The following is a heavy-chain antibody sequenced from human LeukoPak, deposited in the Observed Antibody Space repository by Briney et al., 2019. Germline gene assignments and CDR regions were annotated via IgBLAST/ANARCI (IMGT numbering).Heavy chain of an antibody. J-gene: IGHJ5*02. CDR1: GYTFVSYG. CDR3: ARVLSRDSFLLGVINWFDP. Sequence: GASVKVSCKASGYTFVSYGIAWVRQAPGQGLEWMGWINTYNGKTNSTQNFQGKVTMTTDTSTTTAYMELRNLRSDDTAVYYCARVLSRDSFLLGVINWFDPWGQGTLVTVSS. CDR2: INTYNGKT. D-gene: IGHD3-10*01. V-gene: IGHV1-18*04.